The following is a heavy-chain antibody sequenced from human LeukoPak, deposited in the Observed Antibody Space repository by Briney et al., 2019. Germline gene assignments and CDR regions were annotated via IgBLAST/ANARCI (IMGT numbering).Heavy chain of an antibody. J-gene: IGHJ4*02. CDR3: ARDLVSSGWYQDY. V-gene: IGHV4-59*12. Sequence: SETLSLTCTVSGGSIRSYYWSWIRQPPGKGLEWIGYIYYSGSTYYNPSLKSRVTISVDTSKNQFSLKLSSVTAADTAVYYCARDLVSSGWYQDYWGQGTLVTVSS. D-gene: IGHD6-19*01. CDR1: GGSIRSYY. CDR2: IYYSGST.